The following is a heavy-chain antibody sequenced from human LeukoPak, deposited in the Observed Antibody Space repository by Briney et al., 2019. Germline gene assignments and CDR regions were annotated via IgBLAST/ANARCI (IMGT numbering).Heavy chain of an antibody. CDR1: VYTFTIYG. CDR2: ISAYNGNT. CDR3: AREALGSSDY. D-gene: IGHD6-6*01. Sequence: GASVTVSFTSSVYTFTIYGISWVRQAPGQGLEWMGWISAYNGNTNYAQKLQGRVTMTTDTSTRTAYMELRTVRSDDTAVYYCAREALGSSDYWGQGTLVTVSS. J-gene: IGHJ4*02. V-gene: IGHV1-18*01.